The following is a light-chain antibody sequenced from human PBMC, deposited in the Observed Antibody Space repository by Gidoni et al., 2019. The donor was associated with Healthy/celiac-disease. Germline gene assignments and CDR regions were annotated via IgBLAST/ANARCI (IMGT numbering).Light chain of an antibody. J-gene: IGLJ2*01. Sequence: QSLLTPPPSVSGAPPQRVTIPCTGTTSNIGAGFVVHWYQQLPGAAPKLLISGSNSRPSGVPDRFSGSKSGTSASLAISGLQAEDDADYYCQSFDNSLSGSIFGGGTKLTVL. CDR2: GSN. CDR3: QSFDNSLSGSI. CDR1: TSNIGAGFV. V-gene: IGLV1-40*01.